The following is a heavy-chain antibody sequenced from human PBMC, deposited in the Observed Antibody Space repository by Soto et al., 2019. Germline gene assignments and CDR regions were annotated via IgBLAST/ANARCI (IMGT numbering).Heavy chain of an antibody. CDR3: AKKPEVGAPYYYYYMDV. CDR2: ISGSGGST. V-gene: IGHV3-23*01. Sequence: GGSLRLSCAASGFTFSSYAMSWVRQAPGKGLEWVSAISGSGGSTYYADSVKGRFTISRDNSKNTLYLQMNSLRAEDTAVYYCAKKPEVGAPYYYYYMDVWGKGTTVTVSS. CDR1: GFTFSSYA. J-gene: IGHJ6*03. D-gene: IGHD2-15*01.